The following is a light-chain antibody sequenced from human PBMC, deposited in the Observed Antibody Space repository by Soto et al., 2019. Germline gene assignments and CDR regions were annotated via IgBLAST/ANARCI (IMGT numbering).Light chain of an antibody. CDR3: QRYDTYSWT. V-gene: IGKV1-5*03. CDR2: AAS. J-gene: IGKJ1*01. CDR1: QSISSW. Sequence: DIQMTQSPSTLSASVGDRVTITCRASQSISSWLAGYQQKPGKAPKILIYAASGLASGVPSRFSGSVSGTEFTLTISSLQPDDFATYYCQRYDTYSWTFGQGTKVEIK.